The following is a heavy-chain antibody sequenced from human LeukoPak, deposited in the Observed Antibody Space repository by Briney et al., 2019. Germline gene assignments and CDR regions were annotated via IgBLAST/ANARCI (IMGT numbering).Heavy chain of an antibody. J-gene: IGHJ4*02. D-gene: IGHD6-13*01. CDR2: IYYSGST. V-gene: IGHV4-39*01. CDR1: GGSISSSSYY. Sequence: KPSETLPLTCTVSGGSISSSSYYWGWIRQPPGKGLEWIGSIYYSGSTYYNPSLKSRVTISVDTSKNQFSLKLSSVTAADTAVYYCARRGYSSSWIDYWGQGTLVTVSS. CDR3: ARRGYSSSWIDY.